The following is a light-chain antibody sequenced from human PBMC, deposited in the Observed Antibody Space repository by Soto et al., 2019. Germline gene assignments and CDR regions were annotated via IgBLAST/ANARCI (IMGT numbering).Light chain of an antibody. Sequence: NFMLTQPHSVSESPGKTVTISCTRSRGSIASNYVHCYQQRPGSSPTTVIYEGNHRPSGVPDRFSGSIDSSSNSAYLTISGLKTENEADYYCQSYGSSNFWVFGGGTKLTVL. V-gene: IGLV6-57*01. J-gene: IGLJ3*02. CDR3: QSYGSSNFWV. CDR1: RGSIASNY. CDR2: EGN.